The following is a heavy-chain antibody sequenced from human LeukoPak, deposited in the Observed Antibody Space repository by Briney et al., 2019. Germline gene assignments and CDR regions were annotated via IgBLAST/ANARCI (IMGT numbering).Heavy chain of an antibody. V-gene: IGHV4-61*09. D-gene: IGHD3-3*01. CDR3: ARYSAGRYDFWSGYFHAFDI. Sequence: SETLSLTCTVSGGSISSGSNYWSWIRQPAGKGLEWIGHIYTSGSTKYNPSLKSRVTISVDTSKNQFSLKLTSVTAADTAMYYCARYSAGRYDFWSGYFHAFDIWGQRTMVTVSS. J-gene: IGHJ3*02. CDR1: GGSISSGSNY. CDR2: IYTSGST.